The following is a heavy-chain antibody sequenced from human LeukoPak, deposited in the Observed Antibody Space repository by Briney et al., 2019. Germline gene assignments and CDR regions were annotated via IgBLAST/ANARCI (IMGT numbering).Heavy chain of an antibody. D-gene: IGHD3-9*01. Sequence: SETLSLTCAVYGGSFSGYYWSWIRQPPGKGLEWIGEINHSGSTNYNPSLKSRVTISVDTSKNQFSLKLRSVTAADTAVYYCARVTGYTIEDYFDYWSQGTLVTVSS. CDR1: GGSFSGYY. J-gene: IGHJ4*02. CDR2: INHSGST. CDR3: ARVTGYTIEDYFDY. V-gene: IGHV4-34*01.